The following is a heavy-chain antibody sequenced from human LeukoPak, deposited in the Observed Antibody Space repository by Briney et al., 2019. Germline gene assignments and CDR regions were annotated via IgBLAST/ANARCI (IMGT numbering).Heavy chain of an antibody. CDR2: ILYDEK. D-gene: IGHD6-19*01. CDR1: GFTFSSFG. Sequence: GGSLRLSCAASGFTFSSFGMHWVRQAPGRGLEWVALILYDEKYYADSVKGRFTISRGNSRNTLYLQMDSLRAEDTAVYYCALPRTRDSYYQGWYDAFDIWDQGTMVTVSS. CDR3: ALPRTRDSYYQGWYDAFDI. V-gene: IGHV3-30*02. J-gene: IGHJ3*02.